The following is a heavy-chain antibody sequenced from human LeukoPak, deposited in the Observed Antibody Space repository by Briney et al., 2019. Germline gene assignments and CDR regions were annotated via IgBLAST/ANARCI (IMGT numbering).Heavy chain of an antibody. CDR2: FDPEDGET. D-gene: IGHD2-2*01. CDR1: GYTLTELS. V-gene: IGHV1-24*01. CDR3: ARDQIVGCSSTSCEVNDLDY. J-gene: IGHJ4*02. Sequence: ASVKVSCKVSGYTLTELSMHWVRQAPGKGLEWMGGFDPEDGETIYAQKFQGRVTMTEDTSTDTAYMELRSLRSDDTAVYYCARDQIVGCSSTSCEVNDLDYWGQGTLVTVSS.